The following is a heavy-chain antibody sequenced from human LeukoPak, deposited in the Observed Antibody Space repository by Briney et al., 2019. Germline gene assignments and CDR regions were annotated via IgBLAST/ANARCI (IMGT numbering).Heavy chain of an antibody. D-gene: IGHD3-3*01. J-gene: IGHJ4*02. Sequence: WASVKVSCKASGGTFSSYAISWVRQAPGQGLEWMGGIIPIFGTANYAQKFQGRVTITTDESTSTAYMELSSLRSEDTAVYYCARGHYDFWSGDPKIPFDYWGQGTLATVSS. V-gene: IGHV1-69*05. CDR3: ARGHYDFWSGDPKIPFDY. CDR1: GGTFSSYA. CDR2: IIPIFGTA.